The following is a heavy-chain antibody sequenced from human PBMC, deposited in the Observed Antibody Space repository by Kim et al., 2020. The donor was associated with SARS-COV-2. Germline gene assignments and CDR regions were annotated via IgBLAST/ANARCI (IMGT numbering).Heavy chain of an antibody. CDR2: IIPIFGTA. J-gene: IGHJ6*02. CDR3: ARDLDCSGGSCYSNYYYGMDV. V-gene: IGHV1-69*13. D-gene: IGHD2-15*01. CDR1: GGTFSSYA. Sequence: SVNVSCKASGGTFSSYAISWVRQAPGQGLEWMGGIIPIFGTANYAQKFQGRVTITADESTSTAYMELSSLRSEDTAVYYCARDLDCSGGSCYSNYYYGMDVWGQGTTVTVSS.